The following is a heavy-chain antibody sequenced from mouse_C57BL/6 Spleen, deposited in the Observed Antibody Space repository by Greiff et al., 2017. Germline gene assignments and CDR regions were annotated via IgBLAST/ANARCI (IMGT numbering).Heavy chain of an antibody. Sequence: EVQLQQSGPELVKPGASVKISCKASGYSFTDYNMNWVKQSNGKSLEWIGVINPNYGTTSYNQKFKGKATLTVDQSSSPAYMQLNRLISGDSAVYDCARSRSNYFYFDYGGQGTTLTVSS. D-gene: IGHD2-5*01. CDR2: INPNYGTT. CDR3: ARSRSNYFYFDY. J-gene: IGHJ2*01. V-gene: IGHV1-39*01. CDR1: GYSFTDYN.